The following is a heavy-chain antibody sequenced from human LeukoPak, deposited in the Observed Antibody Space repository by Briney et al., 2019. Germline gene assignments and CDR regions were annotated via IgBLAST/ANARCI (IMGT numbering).Heavy chain of an antibody. J-gene: IGHJ6*03. V-gene: IGHV4-34*01. CDR2: INHSGSA. CDR3: VRRWYYYYFMDL. CDR1: GVSFSGYY. D-gene: IGHD4-23*01. Sequence: SETLSLTCAVYGVSFSGYYWTWIRQPPGKGLEWIGEINHSGSANYNPSLKGRVTISVDTSKHQISLNLSSVTAADTAVYYCVRRWYYYYFMDLWGTGNTVTVSS.